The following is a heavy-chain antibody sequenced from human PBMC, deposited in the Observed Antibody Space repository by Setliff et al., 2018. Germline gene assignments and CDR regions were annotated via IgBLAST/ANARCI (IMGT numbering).Heavy chain of an antibody. CDR1: GFTFDDYA. D-gene: IGHD6-13*01. J-gene: IGHJ4*02. V-gene: IGHV3-9*01. CDR2: ISWNSGSI. CDR3: ARDPQQLVQGFDY. Sequence: QPGGSLRLSCAASGFTFDDYAMHWVRQAPGKGLEWVSGISWNSGSIGYADSVKGRFTISRDNAKNSLYLQMTSLRAEDTAIYYCARDPQQLVQGFDYWGQGTLVTVSS.